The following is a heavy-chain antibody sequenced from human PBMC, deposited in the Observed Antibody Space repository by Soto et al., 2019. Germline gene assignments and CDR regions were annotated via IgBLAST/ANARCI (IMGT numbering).Heavy chain of an antibody. CDR1: GFTFSSYA. V-gene: IGHV3-23*01. CDR2: ISGSGGST. CDR3: AKDFYYYDSSGYFLSAPFDI. J-gene: IGHJ3*02. D-gene: IGHD3-22*01. Sequence: SLRLSCAASGFTFSSYAMSWVRQAPGKGLEWVSAISGSGGSTYYADSVKGRFTISRDNSKNTLYLQMNSLRAEDTAVYYCAKDFYYYDSSGYFLSAPFDIWGQGTMVTVSS.